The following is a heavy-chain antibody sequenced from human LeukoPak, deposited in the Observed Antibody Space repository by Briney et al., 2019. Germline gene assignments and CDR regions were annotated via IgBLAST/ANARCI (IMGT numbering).Heavy chain of an antibody. V-gene: IGHV1-8*01. CDR1: GYTFTSYD. CDR3: ARGPINGYGDYFNWFDP. Sequence: ASVKVSCKASGYTFTSYDINWVRQATGQGLEWMGWMNPNSGNTGYAQKFQGRVTMTRNTSISTAYMELSSLRSEDTAVYYCARGPINGYGDYFNWFDPWGQGTLVTVSS. D-gene: IGHD4-17*01. CDR2: MNPNSGNT. J-gene: IGHJ5*02.